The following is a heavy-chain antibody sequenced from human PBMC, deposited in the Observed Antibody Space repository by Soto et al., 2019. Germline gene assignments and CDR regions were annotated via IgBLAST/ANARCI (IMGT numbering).Heavy chain of an antibody. Sequence: GASVKVSCKASGGTFSSYAISWVRQAPGQGLEWMGGIIPIFGTANYAQKFQGRVTITADESTSTAYMELSSLRSEDTAVYYCARGLHSSGYPWAFDIWGQGTMVTVSS. CDR3: ARGLHSSGYPWAFDI. J-gene: IGHJ3*02. V-gene: IGHV1-69*13. CDR2: IIPIFGTA. D-gene: IGHD3-22*01. CDR1: GGTFSSYA.